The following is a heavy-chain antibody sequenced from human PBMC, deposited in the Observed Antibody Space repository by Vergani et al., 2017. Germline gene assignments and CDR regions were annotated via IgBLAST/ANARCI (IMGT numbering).Heavy chain of an antibody. Sequence: LESGGGLVQPGGSRRLSCAASGFFCGSYTMTWVRQTPGKGLEWVSSITGSVDKTSYADSGKGRFTISRDISKRTVSLEMTSLRAEDTARYFCVKSIRVVATRGDGFDVWGQGTLLTVSS. CDR3: VKSIRVVATRGDGFDV. CDR1: GFFCGSYT. D-gene: IGHD5-12*01. V-gene: IGHV3-23*01. CDR2: ITGSVDKT. J-gene: IGHJ3*01.